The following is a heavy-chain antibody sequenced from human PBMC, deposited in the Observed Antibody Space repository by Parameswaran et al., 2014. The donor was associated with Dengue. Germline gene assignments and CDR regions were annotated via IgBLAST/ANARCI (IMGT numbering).Heavy chain of an antibody. D-gene: IGHD5-24*01. CDR3: ARSSAPNREDGYNFGY. CDR2: IIPFLAIA. Sequence: SWVRQAPGQGLEWMGGIIPFLAIANYAQKFQGRVTITADTSTSTAYMDLSSLRSEDTAVYYCARSSAPNREDGYNFGYWGQGTLVTVSS. V-gene: IGHV1-69*10. J-gene: IGHJ4*02.